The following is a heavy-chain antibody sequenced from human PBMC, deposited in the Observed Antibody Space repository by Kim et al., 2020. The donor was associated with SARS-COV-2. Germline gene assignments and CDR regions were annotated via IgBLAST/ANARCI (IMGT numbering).Heavy chain of an antibody. CDR2: IIPIFGTA. CDR1: GGTFSSYA. J-gene: IGHJ4*02. Sequence: SVKVSCKASGGTFSSYAISWVRQAPGQGLEWMGGIIPIFGTANYAQKFRGRVTITADKSTSTAYMELSSLRSEDTAVYYCARVRDDSSGPWGCYDYWGQGTLVTVSS. V-gene: IGHV1-69*06. D-gene: IGHD3-22*01. CDR3: ARVRDDSSGPWGCYDY.